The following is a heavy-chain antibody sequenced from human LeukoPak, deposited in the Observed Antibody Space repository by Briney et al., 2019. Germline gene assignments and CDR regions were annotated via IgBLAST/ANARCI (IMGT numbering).Heavy chain of an antibody. D-gene: IGHD5-18*01. J-gene: IGHJ3*02. CDR3: ANWIQLWFTDAFDI. CDR2: ISSSGSTI. V-gene: IGHV3-11*01. CDR1: GFTFSDYY. Sequence: GGSLRLSCAASGFTFSDYYMSWIRQAPGKGLEWVSYISSSGSTIYYADSVKGRFTISRDNAKNSLYLQMNSLRAEDTAVYYCANWIQLWFTDAFDIWGQGTMVTVSS.